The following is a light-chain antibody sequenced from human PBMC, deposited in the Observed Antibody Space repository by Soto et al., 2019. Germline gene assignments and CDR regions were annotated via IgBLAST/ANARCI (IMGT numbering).Light chain of an antibody. J-gene: IGKJ5*01. V-gene: IGKV3-15*01. CDR3: QQYNNWPS. Sequence: EIVMTQSPATLSLSPGERATLSCRASQSVSSNLAWYQQKPGQAPRLLIYDISNRATGVPARFSGSGSETEFNLTIRSLQSEDFAVYFCQQYNNWPSFGQGTRLEI. CDR2: DIS. CDR1: QSVSSN.